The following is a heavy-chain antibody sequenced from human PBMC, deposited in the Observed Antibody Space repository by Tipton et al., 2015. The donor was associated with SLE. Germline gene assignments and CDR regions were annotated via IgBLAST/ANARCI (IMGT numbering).Heavy chain of an antibody. J-gene: IGHJ4*02. D-gene: IGHD3-10*01. CDR2: INHSGST. Sequence: AGLVKPSETLSLTCAVYGGSFSGYYWSWIRQPPGKGLEWIGEINHSGSTNYNPSLKSRVTISVDTSKNQFSLKLSSVTAADTAVYYCARGHSGSYLNYWGQGTLVTVSS. CDR1: GGSFSGYY. CDR3: ARGHSGSYLNY. V-gene: IGHV4-34*01.